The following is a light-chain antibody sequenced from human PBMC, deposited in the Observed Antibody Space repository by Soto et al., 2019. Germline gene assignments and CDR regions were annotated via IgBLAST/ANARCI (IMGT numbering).Light chain of an antibody. CDR2: GST. CDR1: SADIGAGSE. Sequence: QSVLTQPPSLSGAPGQRVTISCTGSSADIGAGSEVHWYQQLPGTAPKLLIFGSTNRPSGVPDRFSGSKSATSASLAITGLQAADEADYYCQSYDNSLSAYVFGTGTQLTVL. V-gene: IGLV1-40*01. J-gene: IGLJ1*01. CDR3: QSYDNSLSAYV.